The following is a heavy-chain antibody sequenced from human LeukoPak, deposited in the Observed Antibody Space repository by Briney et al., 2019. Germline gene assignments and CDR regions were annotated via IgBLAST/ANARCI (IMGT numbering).Heavy chain of an antibody. J-gene: IGHJ4*02. D-gene: IGHD1-26*01. CDR2: IIPILGIA. CDR3: ARIRGAVTYFDY. CDR1: GGTFSSYA. Sequence: GASVKLSCTASGGTFSSYAISWVRHAPGQGLEWMGRIIPILGIANYAQKFQGRVTITADKSTSTAYMELSSLRSEDTAVYYCARIRGAVTYFDYWGQGTLVTVSS. V-gene: IGHV1-69*04.